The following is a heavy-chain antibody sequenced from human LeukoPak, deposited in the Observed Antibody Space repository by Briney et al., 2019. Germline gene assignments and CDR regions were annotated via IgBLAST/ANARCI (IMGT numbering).Heavy chain of an antibody. V-gene: IGHV4-34*01. J-gene: IGHJ4*02. D-gene: IGHD2-21*02. CDR3: ARAAYCGGDCYPTYFDY. CDR1: GGSFSGYY. Sequence: SETLSLTCAVYGGSFSGYYWSWIRQPPGKGLEWIGEINHSGSTNYNPSLKSRVTISVDTSKNQFSLKLSSVTAADTAVYYCARAAYCGGDCYPTYFDYWGQGTLVTVSS. CDR2: INHSGST.